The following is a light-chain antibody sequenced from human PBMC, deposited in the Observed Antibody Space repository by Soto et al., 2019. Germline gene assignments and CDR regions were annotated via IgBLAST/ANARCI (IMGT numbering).Light chain of an antibody. CDR2: DAS. CDR1: QSVSSNY. Sequence: EIVLTQSPGTLSLSPGERATLSCRASQSVSSNYLAWYQQKPGQAPRLLIYDASSRATGIPDRFSGSGSGTDFTLTISRVEPEDFVVYYCQQYGSSTWTFGQGTKVEIK. J-gene: IGKJ1*01. CDR3: QQYGSSTWT. V-gene: IGKV3-20*01.